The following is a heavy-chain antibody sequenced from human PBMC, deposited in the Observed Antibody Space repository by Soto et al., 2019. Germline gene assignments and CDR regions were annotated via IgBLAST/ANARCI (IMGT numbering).Heavy chain of an antibody. Sequence: SETLSLTCAVYGGSFSGYYWSWIRQPPGKGLEWIGEINHSGSTNYNPSLKSRVTISVDTSKNQFSLKLSSVTAADTAVYYCARGLPYNWNRLQFYYYYMDVWGKGTTVTVSS. D-gene: IGHD1-20*01. CDR3: ARGLPYNWNRLQFYYYYMDV. J-gene: IGHJ6*03. CDR2: INHSGST. CDR1: GGSFSGYY. V-gene: IGHV4-34*01.